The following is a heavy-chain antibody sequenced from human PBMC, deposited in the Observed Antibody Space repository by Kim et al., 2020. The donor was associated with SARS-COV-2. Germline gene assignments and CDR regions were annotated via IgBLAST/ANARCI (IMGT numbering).Heavy chain of an antibody. CDR3: ARDGPNYDYVWGSYRHQQIGFDY. J-gene: IGHJ4*02. CDR2: ISSSGSTI. V-gene: IGHV3-48*03. D-gene: IGHD3-16*02. CDR1: GFTFSSYE. Sequence: GGSLRLSCAASGFTFSSYEMNWVRQAPGKGLEWVSYISSSGSTIYYADSVKGRFTISRDNAKNSLYLQMNSLRAEDTAVYYCARDGPNYDYVWGSYRHQQIGFDYWGQGTLVTVSS.